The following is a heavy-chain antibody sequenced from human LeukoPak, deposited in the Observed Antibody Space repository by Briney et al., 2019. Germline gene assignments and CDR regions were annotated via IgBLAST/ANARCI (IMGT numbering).Heavy chain of an antibody. D-gene: IGHD3-22*01. V-gene: IGHV1-2*02. Sequence: GASVKVSCKASGYTFTGYYMHWVRQAPGQVLEWMGWINPNSGGTNYAQKFQGRVTMTRDTSISTAYMELSRLRSDDTAVYYCARWGSGYLTCYFDYWGQGTLVTVSS. J-gene: IGHJ4*02. CDR2: INPNSGGT. CDR3: ARWGSGYLTCYFDY. CDR1: GYTFTGYY.